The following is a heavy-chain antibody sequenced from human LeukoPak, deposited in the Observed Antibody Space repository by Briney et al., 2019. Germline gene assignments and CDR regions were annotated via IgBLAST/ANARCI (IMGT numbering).Heavy chain of an antibody. J-gene: IGHJ5*02. D-gene: IGHD6-6*01. CDR2: IYTSGST. V-gene: IGHV4-61*02. Sequence: SETLTLTCTVSGGSISSGSYYWSWIRQPAGTGLEWIGRIYTSGSTNYNPSLKSRVTISVDTSKNQFSLKLSSVTAADTAVYYCARDQYSSSSRWFDPWGQGTLVTVSS. CDR3: ARDQYSSSSRWFDP. CDR1: GGSISSGSYY.